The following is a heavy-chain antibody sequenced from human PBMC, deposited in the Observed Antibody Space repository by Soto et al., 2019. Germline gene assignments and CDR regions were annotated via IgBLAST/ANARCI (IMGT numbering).Heavy chain of an antibody. CDR1: GFDFSSYA. V-gene: IGHV3-23*01. J-gene: IGHJ4*02. Sequence: EVHLLESGGTLVQPGGSLRLSCAASGFDFSSYAMTWVRQAPGKGLEWVSCITYRGDTTYYADAVKGRFTISRDNSRNTVYLQMNSLRDDDTAMYYCAKDWPGTSSVTSDYWGQGTLVTVSS. D-gene: IGHD4-17*01. CDR3: AKDWPGTSSVTSDY. CDR2: ITYRGDTT.